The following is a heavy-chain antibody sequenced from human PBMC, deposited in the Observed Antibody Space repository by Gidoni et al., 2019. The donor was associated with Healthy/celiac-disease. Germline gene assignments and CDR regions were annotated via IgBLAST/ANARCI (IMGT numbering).Heavy chain of an antibody. CDR1: GIHEASSSAA. CDR3: ARSVSCWFDP. CDR2: TYYRAKWDN. J-gene: IGHJ5*02. D-gene: IGHD2-2*01. V-gene: IGHV6-1*01. Sequence: QSQLQQSCPGPVAPTTDIPFTSALSGIHEASSSAAWNRIRQSPSGGLEWLGRTYYRAKWDNEYAVSVKSRITINPDTSKNQFSLQLNSVAPEDTAVYYCARSVSCWFDPWGQGTLVTVSS.